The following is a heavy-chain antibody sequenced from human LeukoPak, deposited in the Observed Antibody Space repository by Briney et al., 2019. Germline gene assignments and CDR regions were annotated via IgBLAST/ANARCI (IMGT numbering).Heavy chain of an antibody. CDR3: ARDTWYSSSSSAFDI. J-gene: IGHJ3*02. CDR2: INPNSGGT. V-gene: IGHV1-2*02. D-gene: IGHD6-13*01. CDR1: GYTFTGYY. Sequence: GASVKVSCKASGYTFTGYYMHWVRQAPGQGLEWMGWINPNSGGTNYAQKFQGRVTMTRDTSISAAYMELSRLRPDDTAVYYCARDTWYSSSSSAFDIWGQGTMVTVSS.